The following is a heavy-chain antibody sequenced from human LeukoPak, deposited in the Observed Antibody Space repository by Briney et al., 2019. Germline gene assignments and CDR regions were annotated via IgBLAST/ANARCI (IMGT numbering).Heavy chain of an antibody. J-gene: IGHJ1*01. D-gene: IGHD6-13*01. CDR1: GGPISSSSYY. CDR2: IYYSGST. V-gene: IGHV4-39*07. Sequence: SETLSLTCSVSGGPISSSSYYWGWIRQPPGKGLEWIGYIYYSGSTYYNPSLKSRVTISVDTSKNQFSLKLSSVTAADTAVYYCASLIAAAGTRGYFQHWGQGTLVTVSS. CDR3: ASLIAAAGTRGYFQH.